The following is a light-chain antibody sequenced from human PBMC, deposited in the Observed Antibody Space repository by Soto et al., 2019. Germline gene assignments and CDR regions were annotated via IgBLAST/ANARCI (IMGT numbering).Light chain of an antibody. CDR3: QVWDVSSDHRV. J-gene: IGLJ3*02. Sequence: SYELTQPPSVSVAPGQTASITCGGKNIGSKGVHWYQQRPGQAPVLVVYDNSDRPSGIPERIAGSNSANTATLTISRVEAGDEADYYCQVWDVSSDHRVFGGGIKLTVL. CDR1: NIGSKG. V-gene: IGLV3-21*02. CDR2: DNS.